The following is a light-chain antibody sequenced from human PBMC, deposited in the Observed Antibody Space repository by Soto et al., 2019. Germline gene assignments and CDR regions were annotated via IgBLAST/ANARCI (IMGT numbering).Light chain of an antibody. Sequence: QSALTQPRSVSGSPGQSVTISCTGASSDVGRYFYVSWFQHHPGKAPKLMIYDVSQRPSGVPDRFSGSKSDNTASLTISGLQAEDEADYYCCSFAGSYTRVFGGGTKLTVL. J-gene: IGLJ2*01. CDR3: CSFAGSYTRV. CDR2: DVS. V-gene: IGLV2-11*01. CDR1: SSDVGRYFY.